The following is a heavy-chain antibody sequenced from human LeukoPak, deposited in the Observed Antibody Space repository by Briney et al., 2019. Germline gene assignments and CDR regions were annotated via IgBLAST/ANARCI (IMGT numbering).Heavy chain of an antibody. CDR3: ARGSRGGELKRKRWFDP. J-gene: IGHJ5*02. CDR2: MNPNSGNT. Sequence: GASVKVSCKASGYTFTSYGISWVRQATGQGLEWMGWMNPNSGNTGYAQKFQGRVTMTRNTSISTAYMELSSLRSEDTAVYYCARGSRGGELKRKRWFDPWGQGTLVTVSS. V-gene: IGHV1-8*02. D-gene: IGHD1-26*01. CDR1: GYTFTSYG.